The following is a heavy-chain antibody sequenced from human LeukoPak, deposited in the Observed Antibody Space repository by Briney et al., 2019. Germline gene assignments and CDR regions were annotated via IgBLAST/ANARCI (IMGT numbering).Heavy chain of an antibody. V-gene: IGHV1-46*01. Sequence: ASVNVSCTASGYTFINYGISWVRQAPGQGLEWMGIINPSGGSTSYAQKFQGRVTMTRDTSTSTVYMELSSLRSEDTAVYYCASIIIIGFGFDPWGQGTLVTVSS. D-gene: IGHD3-10*01. CDR2: INPSGGST. J-gene: IGHJ5*02. CDR3: ASIIIIGFGFDP. CDR1: GYTFINYG.